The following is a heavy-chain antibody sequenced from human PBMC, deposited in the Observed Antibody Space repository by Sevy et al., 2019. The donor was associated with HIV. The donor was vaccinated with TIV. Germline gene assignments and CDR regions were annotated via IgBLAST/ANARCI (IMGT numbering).Heavy chain of an antibody. CDR3: ARDGGGDYFDY. CDR1: GLSFSRYA. V-gene: IGHV3-30*04. J-gene: IGHJ4*02. CDR2: ISYDKVNT. D-gene: IGHD3-16*01. Sequence: GGSLRLSCAASGLSFSRYAMHWIRQAPGKGLESVAVISYDKVNTYHSDSVKGRFTISRDNSKNTLYLQMNSLRPEDTAVHYCARDGGGDYFDYWGQGTLVTVSS.